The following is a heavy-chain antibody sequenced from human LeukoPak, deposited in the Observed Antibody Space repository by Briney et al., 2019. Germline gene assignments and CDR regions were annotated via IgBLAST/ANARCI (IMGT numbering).Heavy chain of an antibody. V-gene: IGHV4-4*07. CDR2: IYISGST. Sequence: SETLSLTCTVSGASISNYHWSWVRQPAGKGLEWIGRIYISGSTNYNPSLKSRVTMSVDTSKNQFSLKLSSVTAADTAVYYCARDSVTPFDPWGQGTLVTVSS. D-gene: IGHD1-14*01. CDR1: GASISNYH. J-gene: IGHJ5*02. CDR3: ARDSVTPFDP.